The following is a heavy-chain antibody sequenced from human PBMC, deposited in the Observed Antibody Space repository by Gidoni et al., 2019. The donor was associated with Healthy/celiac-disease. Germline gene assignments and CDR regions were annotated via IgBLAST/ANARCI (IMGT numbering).Heavy chain of an antibody. CDR3: TTDGGSIVLVVYAAEGY. CDR2: IKSKTDGGTT. CDR1: GFTFSNAW. V-gene: IGHV3-15*01. Sequence: EVQLVESGGGLVKPGGSLRLSCAASGFTFSNAWMSWVRQAHGKGLEWVGRIKSKTDGGTTDYAAPVKGRFTISRDDSKNTLYLQMNSLKTEDTAVYYCTTDGGSIVLVVYAAEGYWGQGTLVTVSS. J-gene: IGHJ4*02. D-gene: IGHD2-8*02.